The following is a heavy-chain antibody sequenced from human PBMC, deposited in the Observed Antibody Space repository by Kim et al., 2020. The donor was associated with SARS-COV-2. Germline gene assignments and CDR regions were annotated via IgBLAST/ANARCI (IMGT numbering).Heavy chain of an antibody. CDR3: ARDNYRSFDY. J-gene: IGHJ4*02. CDR2: EK. V-gene: IGHV3-7*01. Sequence: EKYYVDSVKGRFTISRDNAKNSLYLQMNSLRAEDTAVYYCARDNYRSFDYWGQGTLVTVSS. D-gene: IGHD3-16*02.